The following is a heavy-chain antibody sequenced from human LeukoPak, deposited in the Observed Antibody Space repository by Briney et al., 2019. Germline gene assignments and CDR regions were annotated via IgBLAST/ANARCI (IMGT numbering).Heavy chain of an antibody. D-gene: IGHD3-3*01. V-gene: IGHV3-11*04. Sequence: GGSLRLSCAASGFTFTDYYMSWIRQAPGKGLEWVSYITNSGSTIYYADSVKGRFTISRDNAKNSLYLQMNSLRAEDTAVYYCARDSRFWEWSKNYWGQGPLVTVSS. CDR1: GFTFTDYY. CDR3: ARDSRFWEWSKNY. CDR2: ITNSGSTI. J-gene: IGHJ4*02.